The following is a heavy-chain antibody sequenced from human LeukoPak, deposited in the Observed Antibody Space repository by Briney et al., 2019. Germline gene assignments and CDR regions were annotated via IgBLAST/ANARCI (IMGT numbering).Heavy chain of an antibody. D-gene: IGHD3-3*01. Sequence: ASVKVSCKASGGTFSSYAISWVRQAPGQGLEWMGRIIPIFGTANYAQKFQGRVTITADESTSTAYMELSSLRSEDTAVYYCARDRRITIFGVVTPYYFDYWGQGTLVTVSS. CDR3: ARDRRITIFGVVTPYYFDY. CDR1: GGTFSSYA. CDR2: IIPIFGTA. V-gene: IGHV1-69*15. J-gene: IGHJ4*02.